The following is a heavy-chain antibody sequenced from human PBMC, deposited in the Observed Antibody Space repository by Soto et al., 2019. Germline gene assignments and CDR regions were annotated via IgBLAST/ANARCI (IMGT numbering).Heavy chain of an antibody. Sequence: GPSVKVSCKVSGYTLTELSMHWVRQAPGKGLEWMGGFDPEDGETIYAQKFQGRVTMTEDTSTDTAYMELSSLRSEDTAVYYCATAGYCSSTSCANWFGPWGQGXLVTVYS. D-gene: IGHD2-2*01. J-gene: IGHJ5*02. CDR3: ATAGYCSSTSCANWFGP. V-gene: IGHV1-24*01. CDR2: FDPEDGET. CDR1: GYTLTELS.